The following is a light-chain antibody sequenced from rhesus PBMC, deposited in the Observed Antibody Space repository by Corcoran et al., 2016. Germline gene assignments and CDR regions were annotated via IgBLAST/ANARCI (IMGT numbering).Light chain of an antibody. J-gene: IGKJ1*01. V-gene: IGKV1-22*01. CDR1: QSLSGR. CDR2: KAS. Sequence: DIQMTQSPSSLSASVGDTVTITCRASQSLSGRLAWYQQKPGKAPKLLNYKASTFQSGVPLRFIGSGYGTEFTLTINNIQSEDLATYYCQQYYTSPWTFGQGTKVEIK. CDR3: QQYYTSPWT.